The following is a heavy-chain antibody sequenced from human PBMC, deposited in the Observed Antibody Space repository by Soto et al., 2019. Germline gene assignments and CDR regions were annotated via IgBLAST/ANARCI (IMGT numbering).Heavy chain of an antibody. CDR3: ARLSGYSSGWSRGYFDY. J-gene: IGHJ4*02. D-gene: IGHD6-19*01. Sequence: SETLSLTCTVSGGSISSSSYYWGWIRQPPGKGLEWIGSIYYSGSTYYNPSLKSRVTISVDTSKNQFSLKLSSVTAADTAVYYCARLSGYSSGWSRGYFDYWGQGTLVTVSS. CDR1: GGSISSSSYY. V-gene: IGHV4-39*01. CDR2: IYYSGST.